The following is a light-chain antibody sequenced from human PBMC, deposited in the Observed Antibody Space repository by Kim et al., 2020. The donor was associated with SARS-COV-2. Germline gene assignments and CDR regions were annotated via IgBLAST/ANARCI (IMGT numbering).Light chain of an antibody. J-gene: IGKJ4*01. CDR2: GAS. CDR1: QSVSSSY. Sequence: SPVASATLSGRASQSVSSSYLAWYQQKPGQAPRLLIYGASSRATGIPDRFSGSGSGTDFTLTISRLEPEDFAVYYCQQYGSSPRTFGGGTKVDIK. V-gene: IGKV3-20*01. CDR3: QQYGSSPRT.